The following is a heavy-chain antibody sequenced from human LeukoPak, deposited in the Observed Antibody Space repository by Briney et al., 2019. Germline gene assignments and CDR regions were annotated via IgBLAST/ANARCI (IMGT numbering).Heavy chain of an antibody. Sequence: GGSLRLSCAASGFILSNHWMTWVRQAPGKGPEWVANINKDGSEKYYVDSVKGRFTISRDTAKNSLYLQMNNLRAEDTALYYCARNNDMDVWGQGTTVIVPS. V-gene: IGHV3-7*03. CDR3: ARNNDMDV. J-gene: IGHJ6*02. CDR2: INKDGSEK. D-gene: IGHD1/OR15-1a*01. CDR1: GFILSNHW.